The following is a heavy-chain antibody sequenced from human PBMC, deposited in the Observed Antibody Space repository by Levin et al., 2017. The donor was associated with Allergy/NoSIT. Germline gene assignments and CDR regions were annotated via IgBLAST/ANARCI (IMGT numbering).Heavy chain of an antibody. CDR1: GGSIRSSSYY. D-gene: IGHD3-22*01. V-gene: IGHV4-39*07. Sequence: SQTLSLPCTVSGGSIRSSSYYWGWIRQPPGKGLEWIGSIYYSGSTYYNPSLKSRVTISVDTSKNQFSLKLSSVTAADTAVYYCARNGIYYDSSGYYLDAFDIWGQGTMVTVSS. CDR2: IYYSGST. J-gene: IGHJ3*02. CDR3: ARNGIYYDSSGYYLDAFDI.